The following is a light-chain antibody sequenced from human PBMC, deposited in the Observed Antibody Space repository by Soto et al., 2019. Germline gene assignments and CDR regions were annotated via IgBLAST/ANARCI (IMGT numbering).Light chain of an antibody. V-gene: IGKV1-9*01. CDR2: GAS. Sequence: IQLTQSPSSLSASVGDRVTISCRASQGIANFFAWYQQKPGKAPKLLIYGASTLQSGVPSRFSGSGSGTDFTPTISTLQPEDCATYYCQQLNSFPIPFGPGTKVDIK. CDR1: QGIANF. J-gene: IGKJ3*01. CDR3: QQLNSFPIP.